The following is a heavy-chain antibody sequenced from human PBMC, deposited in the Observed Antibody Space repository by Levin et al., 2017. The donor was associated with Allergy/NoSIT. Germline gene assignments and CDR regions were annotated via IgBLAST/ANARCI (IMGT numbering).Heavy chain of an antibody. CDR3: ARDRLPTKYFDWFPGTYDAFDI. J-gene: IGHJ3*02. Sequence: ASVKVSCKASGYTFTSYGISWVRQAPGQGLEWMGWISAYNGNTNYAQKLQGRVTMTTDTSTSTAYMELRSLRSDDTAVYYCARDRLPTKYFDWFPGTYDAFDIWGQGTMVTVSS. CDR2: ISAYNGNT. CDR1: GYTFTSYG. D-gene: IGHD3-9*01. V-gene: IGHV1-18*01.